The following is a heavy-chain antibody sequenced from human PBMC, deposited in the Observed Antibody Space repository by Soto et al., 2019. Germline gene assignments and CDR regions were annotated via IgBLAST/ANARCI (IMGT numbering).Heavy chain of an antibody. Sequence: PSETLSLTCGVYGGSFSGYYWSWIRQPPGKGLEWIGEINHSGSTNYNPSLKSRVTISVDTSKNQFSLKLSSVTAADTAVYYCARVRHSSGSAQPYYFDYWGQGTLVTVSS. CDR2: INHSGST. CDR1: GGSFSGYY. D-gene: IGHD6-19*01. V-gene: IGHV4-34*01. J-gene: IGHJ4*02. CDR3: ARVRHSSGSAQPYYFDY.